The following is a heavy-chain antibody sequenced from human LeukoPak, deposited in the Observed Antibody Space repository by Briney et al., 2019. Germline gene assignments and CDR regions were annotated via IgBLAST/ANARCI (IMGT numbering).Heavy chain of an antibody. Sequence: SETLSLTCAAYGGSFSGYYWSWIRQPPGKGLEWIGEINHSGSTNYNPSLKSRVTISVDTSKNQLSLKLSSVTAADTAVYYCARWTTVTRAFDYWGQGTLVSVSS. V-gene: IGHV4-34*01. J-gene: IGHJ4*02. CDR1: GGSFSGYY. CDR3: ARWTTVTRAFDY. CDR2: INHSGST. D-gene: IGHD4-17*01.